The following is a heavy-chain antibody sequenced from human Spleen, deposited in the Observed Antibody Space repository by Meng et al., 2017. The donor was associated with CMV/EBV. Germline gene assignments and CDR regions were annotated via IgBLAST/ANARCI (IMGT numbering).Heavy chain of an antibody. D-gene: IGHD3-22*01. J-gene: IGHJ4*02. CDR3: AREISGYYRGAFDY. Sequence: KASGYTFNGYEMHWVRQAPGQGLEWMGWMNPNSGNTGYAQKFQGRVTMTRNTSISTAYMELSSLRSEDTAVYYCAREISGYYRGAFDYWGQGTLVTVSS. CDR1: GYTFNGYE. CDR2: MNPNSGNT. V-gene: IGHV1-8*02.